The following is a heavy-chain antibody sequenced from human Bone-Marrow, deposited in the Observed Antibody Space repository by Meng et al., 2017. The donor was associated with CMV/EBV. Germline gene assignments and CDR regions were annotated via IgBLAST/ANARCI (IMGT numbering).Heavy chain of an antibody. CDR3: ARDAPEEYCSSTSCRYYYYYGMDV. J-gene: IGHJ6*01. CDR2: IKQDGSEK. Sequence: GESLKISCAASGFTFSSYWMSWVRQAPGKGLEWVANIKQDGSEKYYVDSVKGRFTISRDNAKNSLYLQMNSLRAEDTAVYYCARDAPEEYCSSTSCRYYYYYGMDVWGQGTTVTGSS. D-gene: IGHD2-2*01. V-gene: IGHV3-7*01. CDR1: GFTFSSYW.